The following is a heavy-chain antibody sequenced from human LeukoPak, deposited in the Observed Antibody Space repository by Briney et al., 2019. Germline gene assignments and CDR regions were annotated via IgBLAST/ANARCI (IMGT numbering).Heavy chain of an antibody. CDR3: ARDWGYCSSTSCPLDY. CDR2: ISSSGSTI. J-gene: IGHJ4*02. D-gene: IGHD2-2*01. Sequence: GGSLRLSCAASGFTFSDYYMSWIRQAPGKGLEWVSYISSSGSTIYYADSVKGRFTISRDNAKNSLYLQMNSLRAEDTAVYCCARDWGYCSSTSCPLDYWGQGTLVTVSS. CDR1: GFTFSDYY. V-gene: IGHV3-11*01.